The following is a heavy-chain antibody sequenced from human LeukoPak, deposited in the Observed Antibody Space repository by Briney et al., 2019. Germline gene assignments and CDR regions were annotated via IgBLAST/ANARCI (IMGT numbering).Heavy chain of an antibody. J-gene: IGHJ4*02. Sequence: PSETLSLTCTVSGGSISSYYWSWIRQPPGKGLEWIGSVYYTGTTYYNPSLKSRVTISIDTSKNQFSLKLSSVTAADTAVYYCATSYYYGSGSYWYFDYWGQGTLVTVSS. CDR2: VYYTGTT. D-gene: IGHD3-10*01. CDR3: ATSYYYGSGSYWYFDY. CDR1: GGSISSYY. V-gene: IGHV4-59*04.